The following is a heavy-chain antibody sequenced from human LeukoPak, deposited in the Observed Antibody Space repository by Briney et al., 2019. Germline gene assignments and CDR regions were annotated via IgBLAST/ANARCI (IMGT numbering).Heavy chain of an antibody. V-gene: IGHV2-5*02. Sequence: SGPTLVKPPQTLTLTCTFSGFSRGTRGGGVGWIRQPPGKALEWLSLSYWDEDKRYSPSLKSRLTITKDPSKNQVVLTMTNMDPVDTATYYCAHIVDTAMVMDYWGQGTLVTVSS. CDR3: AHIVDTAMVMDY. D-gene: IGHD5-18*01. CDR1: GFSRGTRGGG. J-gene: IGHJ4*02. CDR2: SYWDEDK.